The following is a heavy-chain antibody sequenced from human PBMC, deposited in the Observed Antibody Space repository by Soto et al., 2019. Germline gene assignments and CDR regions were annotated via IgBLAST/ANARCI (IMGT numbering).Heavy chain of an antibody. D-gene: IGHD6-13*01. J-gene: IGHJ4*02. V-gene: IGHV4-59*01. Sequence: SETLSLTCTVSGGSISSYYWSWIRQPPAKGLEWIGYSYYSWSTNYNPYLKSRVTISVDTPKNQFSLKLSAVTAADTAVYYCAREEYSSSRAQHYFDYWGQGTLVTVSS. CDR2: SYYSWST. CDR3: AREEYSSSRAQHYFDY. CDR1: GGSISSYY.